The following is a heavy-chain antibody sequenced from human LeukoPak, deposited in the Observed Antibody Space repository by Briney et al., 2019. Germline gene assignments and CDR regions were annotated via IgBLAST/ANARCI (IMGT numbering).Heavy chain of an antibody. D-gene: IGHD4-23*01. Sequence: SETLSLTCTVSGGSISSGSYYWGWIRQSPAKGLEWIGSVYYSGSAFYHPSLKSRVTMSVDTSKNQFSLKLSSVTAADTAVYYCARGTTVVTPDREDYMDVWGKGTTVTVSS. J-gene: IGHJ6*03. CDR3: ARGTTVVTPDREDYMDV. CDR2: VYYSGSA. CDR1: GGSISSGSYY. V-gene: IGHV4-39*07.